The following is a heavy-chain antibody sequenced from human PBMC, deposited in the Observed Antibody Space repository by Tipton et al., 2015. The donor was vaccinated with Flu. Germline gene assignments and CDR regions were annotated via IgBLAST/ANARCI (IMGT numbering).Heavy chain of an antibody. CDR3: AFSGGGHSYPYTLDS. D-gene: IGHD3-16*01. Sequence: TLSLTCTVSSGSMTTYSWSWFRQSPRQGLEWIGSVTYSGTTNYNPSLRSRVTMSVDTSKNQYSLKLSSVTAADTAVYYCAFSGGGHSYPYTLDSWGQGTLVTVSS. V-gene: IGHV4-59*08. J-gene: IGHJ4*02. CDR2: VTYSGTT. CDR1: SGSMTTYS.